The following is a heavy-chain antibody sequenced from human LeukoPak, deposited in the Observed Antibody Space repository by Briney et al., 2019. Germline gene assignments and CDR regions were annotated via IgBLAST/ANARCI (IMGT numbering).Heavy chain of an antibody. D-gene: IGHD6-13*01. CDR3: ARHSSSWYYFDY. Sequence: SETLSLTCTVSDVSISIGLYCWGCIRQSPGRGLERIGSIFYSGDTSYTPSLKSRGTISVDTSKSQFSLKLKSLTATDTAIYYCARHSSSWYYFDYWAQGILVTVSS. CDR1: DVSISIGLYC. CDR2: IFYSGDT. J-gene: IGHJ4*02. V-gene: IGHV4-39*01.